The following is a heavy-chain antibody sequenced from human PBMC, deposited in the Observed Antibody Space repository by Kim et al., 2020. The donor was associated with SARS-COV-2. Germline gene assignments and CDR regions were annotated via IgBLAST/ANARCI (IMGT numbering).Heavy chain of an antibody. V-gene: IGHV3-23*01. Sequence: GGSLRLSCSASGFLFSNFAMSWVRQAPGKGLQWVSGISGRGGGTYYADSVKGRFTISRDDSKSTLYLQLNSLRADDTAVYYCARDCGGSTAAVTPLGGMDVWGEGTTVTVSS. D-gene: IGHD3-16*01. J-gene: IGHJ6*04. CDR2: ISGRGGGT. CDR3: ARDCGGSTAAVTPLGGMDV. CDR1: GFLFSNFA.